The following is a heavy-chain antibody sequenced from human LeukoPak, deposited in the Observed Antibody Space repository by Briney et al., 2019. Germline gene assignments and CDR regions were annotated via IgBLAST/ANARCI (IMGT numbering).Heavy chain of an antibody. D-gene: IGHD2-21*02. CDR3: AREGTANWFDP. CDR2: IYNSGSA. V-gene: IGHV4-59*01. Sequence: SSETLSLTCTVSGGSINSYYWSWIRQPPGKGLEWIGYIYNSGSANYNPSLKSRVTVSVDTSKNQFSLKLSSVTAADTAVYYCAREGTANWFDPWGQGTLVTVSS. J-gene: IGHJ5*02. CDR1: GGSINSYY.